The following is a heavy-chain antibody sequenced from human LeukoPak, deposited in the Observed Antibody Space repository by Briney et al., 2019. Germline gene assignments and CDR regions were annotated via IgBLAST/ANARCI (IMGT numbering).Heavy chain of an antibody. J-gene: IGHJ6*02. V-gene: IGHV3-53*01. Sequence: PGGSLRLSCAASGFTVSSNYMSWVRQAPGKGLEWVSVIYSGGSTYYADSVKGRFTISRDNSKNTLYLQMNSLRAEDTAVYYCARSLADYYYGMDVWGQGTTVTVSS. CDR1: GFTVSSNY. CDR2: IYSGGST. CDR3: ARSLADYYYGMDV.